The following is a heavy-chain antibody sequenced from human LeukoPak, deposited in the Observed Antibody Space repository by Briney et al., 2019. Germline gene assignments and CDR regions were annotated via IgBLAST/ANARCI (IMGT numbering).Heavy chain of an antibody. J-gene: IGHJ4*02. CDR3: ARVPSTLWFGELSPYYFDY. V-gene: IGHV4-39*07. Sequence: SETLSLTCTVSGGSISSSSYYWAWIRQPPEKGLEWIGSIHQSGDTYYKSSLKSRVTISVDTSKNQFSLKLRSVTAADTAAYYCARVPSTLWFGELSPYYFDYWGQGTLVTVSS. D-gene: IGHD3-10*01. CDR1: GGSISSSSYY. CDR2: IHQSGDT.